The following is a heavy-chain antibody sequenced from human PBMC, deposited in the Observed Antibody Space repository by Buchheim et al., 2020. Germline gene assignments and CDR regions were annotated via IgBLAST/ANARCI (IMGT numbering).Heavy chain of an antibody. CDR2: IYYSGST. V-gene: IGHV4-30-4*01. CDR1: GGSISSGDYY. Sequence: QVQLQESGPGLVKPSQTLSLTCTVSGGSISSGDYYWSWIRQPPGKGLEWIGYIYYSGSTYYNPSLKSRVTISVDTSKNQFSLKLSSVTAADTAVYYCARDVWSYGSGSWSRRYYYGMDVWGQGTT. D-gene: IGHD3-10*01. CDR3: ARDVWSYGSGSWSRRYYYGMDV. J-gene: IGHJ6*02.